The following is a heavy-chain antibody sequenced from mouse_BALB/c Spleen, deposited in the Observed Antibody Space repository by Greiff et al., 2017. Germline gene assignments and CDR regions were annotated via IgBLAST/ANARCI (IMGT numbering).Heavy chain of an antibody. D-gene: IGHD1-1*01. J-gene: IGHJ2*01. CDR3: AREGDGSSLYYFDY. V-gene: IGHV1-82*01. CDR1: GYAFSSSW. Sequence: QVQLKQSGPELVKPGASVKISCKASGYAFSSSWMNWVKQRPGQGLEWIGRIYPGDGDTNYNGKFKGKATLTADKSSSTAYMQLSSLTSVDSAVYFCAREGDGSSLYYFDYWGQGTTLTVSS. CDR2: IYPGDGDT.